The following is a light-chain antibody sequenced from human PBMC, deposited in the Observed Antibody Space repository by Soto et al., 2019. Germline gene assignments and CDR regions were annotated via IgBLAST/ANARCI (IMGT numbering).Light chain of an antibody. J-gene: IGLJ2*01. CDR1: SSDVGDYNY. CDR3: SSYTSSIRI. CDR2: EVT. Sequence: QSALTQPGSVSGSPGQSITISCSGFSSDVGDYNYVSWYQQHAGKVPKLIIYEVTNRPLGVSSRFSGSKSGYTASLTISGLQTDDEADYYCSSYTSSIRIFGGGTKLTVL. V-gene: IGLV2-14*01.